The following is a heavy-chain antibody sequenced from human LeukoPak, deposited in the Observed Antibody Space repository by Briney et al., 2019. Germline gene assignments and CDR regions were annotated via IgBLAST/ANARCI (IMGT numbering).Heavy chain of an antibody. D-gene: IGHD6-13*01. Sequence: SETLSLTCAVYGGSFSGYYWSWIRQPPGEGLEWIGEINHSGSTNYNPSLKSRVTISVDTSKDQFSLKLSSVTAADTAVYYCARGYSSSWQNSRSYYFDYWGQGTLVTVSS. V-gene: IGHV4-34*01. J-gene: IGHJ4*02. CDR1: GGSFSGYY. CDR2: INHSGST. CDR3: ARGYSSSWQNSRSYYFDY.